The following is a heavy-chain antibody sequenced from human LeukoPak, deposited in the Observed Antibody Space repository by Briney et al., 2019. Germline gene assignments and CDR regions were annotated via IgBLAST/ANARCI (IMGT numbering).Heavy chain of an antibody. Sequence: PSETLSLTCTVSGGSISSYYWSWIRQPPGKGLEWIGYIYYSGSANYNPSLKSRVTISVDTSKNQFSLTLSSVTAADTAVYYCARVDRSSWPSYFDYWGQGILVTVSS. V-gene: IGHV4-59*01. CDR2: IYYSGSA. D-gene: IGHD6-13*01. CDR1: GGSISSYY. CDR3: ARVDRSSWPSYFDY. J-gene: IGHJ4*02.